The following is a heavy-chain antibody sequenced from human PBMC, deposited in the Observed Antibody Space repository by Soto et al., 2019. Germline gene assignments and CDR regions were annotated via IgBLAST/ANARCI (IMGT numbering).Heavy chain of an antibody. CDR2: ISSSSSTR. CDR1: GFTFSSYS. V-gene: IGHV3-48*01. D-gene: IGHD3-10*01. J-gene: IGHJ6*03. Sequence: EVQLVETGGGLVQPGGSLRLSCVGSGFTFSSYSMNWVRQAPGKGLEWVSYISSSSSTRFYADSVKGRFAISRDNAKNSLYLQTNSLRAEVTAVYYCASAGNKHYYYYMDVWGKGNTVTVSS. CDR3: ASAGNKHYYYYMDV.